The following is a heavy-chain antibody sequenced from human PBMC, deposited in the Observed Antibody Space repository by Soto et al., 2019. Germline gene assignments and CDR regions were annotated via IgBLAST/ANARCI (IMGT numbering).Heavy chain of an antibody. V-gene: IGHV1-18*01. CDR1: GYTFTSYG. D-gene: IGHD2-2*01. J-gene: IGHJ6*02. Sequence: GASVKVSCKASGYTFTSYGISWVRQAPGQGLEWMGWISAYNGNTNYAQKLQGRVTMTTDTSTSTAYMELRSLRSDDTAVYYCARVGYCISTSCYRYYYYGMDVWGRGTTVTVSS. CDR2: ISAYNGNT. CDR3: ARVGYCISTSCYRYYYYGMDV.